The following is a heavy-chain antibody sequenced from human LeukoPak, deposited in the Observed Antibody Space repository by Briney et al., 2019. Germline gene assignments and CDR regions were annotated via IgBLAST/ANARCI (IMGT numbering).Heavy chain of an antibody. D-gene: IGHD3-22*01. Sequence: ASVKVSCKASGYTFTSYAISWVRQAPGQGLEWMGWINPNSGGTNYAQKFQGRVTVTRDTSINAAYMELSRLRSDDTAIYYCARGIVVVTDAFDIWGQGTMVTVSS. CDR2: INPNSGGT. CDR1: GYTFTSYA. V-gene: IGHV1-2*02. CDR3: ARGIVVVTDAFDI. J-gene: IGHJ3*02.